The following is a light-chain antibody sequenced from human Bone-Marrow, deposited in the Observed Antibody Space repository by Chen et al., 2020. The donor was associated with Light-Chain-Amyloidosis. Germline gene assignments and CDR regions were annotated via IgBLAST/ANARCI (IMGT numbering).Light chain of an antibody. V-gene: IGLV3-25*03. CDR3: QSADSNGNHEVI. CDR1: DLPTQY. Sequence: SYELTVPPSVSVSPGQPSRITYSGDDLPTQYAYWYQQKPGQAPVLVIHRDSERPSGISERFSGSSSGTTATLTISGGQAEDEADYHCQSADSNGNHEVIFGGGTKLTVL. J-gene: IGLJ2*01. CDR2: RDS.